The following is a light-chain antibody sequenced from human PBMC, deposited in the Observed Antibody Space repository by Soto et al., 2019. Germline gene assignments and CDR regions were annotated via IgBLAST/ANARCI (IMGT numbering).Light chain of an antibody. CDR3: QQSDNFPFP. V-gene: IGKV1-33*01. Sequence: DIQMTQSPSSLPASVGDRVTITCQASQDISVYLNWYQQKPGKAPKVLIYDATTLETGVPSRFSGSASGTNFTLTISSLQPEDIATYYCQQSDNFPFPVGQGTRLEI. CDR1: QDISVY. CDR2: DAT. J-gene: IGKJ5*01.